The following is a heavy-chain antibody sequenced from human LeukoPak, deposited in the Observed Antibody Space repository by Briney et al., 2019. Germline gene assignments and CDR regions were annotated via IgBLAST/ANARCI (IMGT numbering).Heavy chain of an antibody. D-gene: IGHD3-10*01. CDR3: AKGPDYYGSGSYLWYMDV. J-gene: IGHJ6*03. Sequence: GGSLRLSCAASGFTFSSYSMNWVRQAPGKGLEWVSSISSSSSYIYYADSVKGRFTISRDNAKNSLYLQMNSLRAEDTAVYYCAKGPDYYGSGSYLWYMDVWGKGTTVIISS. CDR2: ISSSSSYI. V-gene: IGHV3-21*01. CDR1: GFTFSSYS.